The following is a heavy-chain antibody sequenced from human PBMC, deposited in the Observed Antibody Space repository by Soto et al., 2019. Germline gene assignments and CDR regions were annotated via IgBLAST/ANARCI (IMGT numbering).Heavy chain of an antibody. J-gene: IGHJ4*02. CDR1: GYPFTSFA. CDR2: INAGNGNT. Sequence: ASVKVCCKASGYPFTSFAMHWVRQTHGQRLEWMGWINAGNGNTKYSQKFQGRVTITRDTSASTAYMELSSLRSEDTAVYYCARGAGALMVYAIDYWGQGTLVTFSS. V-gene: IGHV1-3*01. D-gene: IGHD2-8*01. CDR3: ARGAGALMVYAIDY.